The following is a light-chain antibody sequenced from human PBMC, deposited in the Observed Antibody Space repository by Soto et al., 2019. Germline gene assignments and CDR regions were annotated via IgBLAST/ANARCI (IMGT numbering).Light chain of an antibody. Sequence: QSVLTQPPSVSGAPGQRVNISCSGSGSNIGNNAVNWYQQLPGKAPRALIYYDDLLPSGVSKRFSGSKSGTSVSLAISGLQSDDEADDYCASWNDTLSGVVFCGGTKLTVL. CDR2: YDD. V-gene: IGLV1-36*01. CDR3: ASWNDTLSGVV. J-gene: IGLJ3*02. CDR1: GSNIGNNA.